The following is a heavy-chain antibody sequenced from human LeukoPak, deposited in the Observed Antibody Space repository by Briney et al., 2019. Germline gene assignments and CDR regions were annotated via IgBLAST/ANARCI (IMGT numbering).Heavy chain of an antibody. CDR2: IYTSGST. J-gene: IGHJ4*02. D-gene: IGHD2-15*01. Sequence: PSETLSLTCTVSGGSISSYYWSWIRQPAGKGLEWIGRIYTSGSTNYNPSLKSRVTMSVDTSKNQFSLKLSSVTAADTAVYYCARACSAGSCYLSWDYWGQGTLVTVSS. CDR1: GGSISSYY. V-gene: IGHV4-4*07. CDR3: ARACSAGSCYLSWDY.